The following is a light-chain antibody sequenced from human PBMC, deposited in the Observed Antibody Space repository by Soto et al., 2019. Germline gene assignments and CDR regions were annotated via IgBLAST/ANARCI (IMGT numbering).Light chain of an antibody. V-gene: IGKV3-15*01. CDR2: GAS. CDR1: QSVSSN. J-gene: IGKJ4*01. CDR3: QQYNNWPLT. Sequence: EIVMTQSPATLSVSPGDRATLSCRASQSVSSNLAWYQQKPGQAPRLLIYGASSRATGMPARFSGSGSGTEFTLTISSLQPEDFAVYYCQQYNNWPLTFGGGTKVDIK.